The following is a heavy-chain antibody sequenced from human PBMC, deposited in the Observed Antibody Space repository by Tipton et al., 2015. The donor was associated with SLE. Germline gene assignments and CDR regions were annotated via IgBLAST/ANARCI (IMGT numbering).Heavy chain of an antibody. CDR2: LYFSGIT. CDR3: ASAVRLQYNF. CDR1: GGSISTISHY. Sequence: TLSLTCFVSGGSISTISHYWGWIRQSPGKGLEWIASLYFSGITYYNPSLKSRATISVDRSKNDFSLRLTSVTAADTAHYFCASAVRLQYNFWGQGILVAVSS. V-gene: IGHV4-39*07. J-gene: IGHJ4*02. D-gene: IGHD2/OR15-2a*01.